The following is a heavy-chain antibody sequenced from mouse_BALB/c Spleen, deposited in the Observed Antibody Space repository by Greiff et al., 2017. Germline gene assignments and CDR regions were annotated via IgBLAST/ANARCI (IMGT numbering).Heavy chain of an antibody. D-gene: IGHD1-2*01. CDR1: GYSFTSYY. Sequence: VKLQESGPELVKPGASVKLSCTASGYSFTSYYIHWVQQRPGQGLEWIGWICPGSGNTKYNEKFKGKATLTADTSSSTAYMQLSSLTSEDSAVYFCARRLERYAMDYWGQGTSVTVSS. CDR3: ARRLERYAMDY. V-gene: IGHV1-66*01. J-gene: IGHJ4*01. CDR2: ICPGSGNT.